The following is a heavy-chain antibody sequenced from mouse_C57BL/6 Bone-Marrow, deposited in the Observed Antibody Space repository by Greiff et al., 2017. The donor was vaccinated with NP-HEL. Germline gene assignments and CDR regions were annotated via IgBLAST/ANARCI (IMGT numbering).Heavy chain of an antibody. J-gene: IGHJ4*01. V-gene: IGHV14-4*01. CDR3: TRWNYYGNSYGGYAMDY. D-gene: IGHD1-1*01. Sequence: EVKLQESGAELVRPGASVKLSCTASGFNIKDDYMHWVKQRPEQGLEWIGWIDPENGDTEYASKFQGKATITADTSSNTAYLQLSSLTSEDTAVYYCTRWNYYGNSYGGYAMDYWGQGTSVTVSS. CDR1: GFNIKDDY. CDR2: IDPENGDT.